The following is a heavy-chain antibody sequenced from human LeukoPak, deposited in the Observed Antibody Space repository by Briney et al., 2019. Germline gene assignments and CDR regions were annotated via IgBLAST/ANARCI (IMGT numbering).Heavy chain of an antibody. Sequence: GGSLRLSCVASGFTFSSSGMSWVRQAPGKGLEWVSSISGSGSTYYADSVKGRFTISRDNSKNTLYLQMNSLRAEDTAVYYCAKDRPTRRYCSGGTCYSRYFDYWGQGTLVTVSS. CDR1: GFTFSSSG. D-gene: IGHD2-15*01. V-gene: IGHV3-23*01. J-gene: IGHJ4*02. CDR2: ISGSGST. CDR3: AKDRPTRRYCSGGTCYSRYFDY.